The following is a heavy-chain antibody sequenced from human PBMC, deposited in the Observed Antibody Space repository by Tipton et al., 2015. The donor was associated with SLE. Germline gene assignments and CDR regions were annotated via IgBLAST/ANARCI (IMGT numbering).Heavy chain of an antibody. Sequence: SLRLSCAASGFTISSNFMSWVRQAPGKGLEWVSVIYSGGSTYYTDSVKGRFTISRHNSKNTLYLQMNSLRVEDTAVYYCARDPYSRDWYWGFDYWGQGTLVTVSS. CDR1: GFTISSNF. CDR3: ARDPYSRDWYWGFDY. V-gene: IGHV3-53*04. CDR2: IYSGGST. D-gene: IGHD6-19*01. J-gene: IGHJ4*02.